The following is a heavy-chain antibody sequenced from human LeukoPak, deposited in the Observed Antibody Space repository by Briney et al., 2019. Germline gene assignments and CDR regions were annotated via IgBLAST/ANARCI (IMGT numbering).Heavy chain of an antibody. Sequence: KAGGSLRLSCAASGFTFSNAWMSWVRQAPGKGLEWVGRIKSKTDGGTTDYAAPVKGRFTISRDDSKNTLYLQMNSLKTEDTAVYYCTTEYYYGSGSYYNGEYFDYWGQGTLVTVCS. CDR2: IKSKTDGGTT. CDR1: GFTFSNAW. CDR3: TTEYYYGSGSYYNGEYFDY. V-gene: IGHV3-15*01. J-gene: IGHJ4*02. D-gene: IGHD3-10*01.